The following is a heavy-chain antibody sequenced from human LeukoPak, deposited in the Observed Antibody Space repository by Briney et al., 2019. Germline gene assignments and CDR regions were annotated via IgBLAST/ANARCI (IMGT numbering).Heavy chain of an antibody. Sequence: SETLSLTCTVSGGSISSYYWSWIRQPPEKGLEWIGYIYYSGSTNYNPSLKSRVTISVDTSKNQFSLKLSSVTAADTAVYYCAAVQVGANYYFDYWGQGTLVTVSS. CDR2: IYYSGST. D-gene: IGHD1-26*01. CDR1: GGSISSYY. J-gene: IGHJ4*02. CDR3: AAVQVGANYYFDY. V-gene: IGHV4-59*01.